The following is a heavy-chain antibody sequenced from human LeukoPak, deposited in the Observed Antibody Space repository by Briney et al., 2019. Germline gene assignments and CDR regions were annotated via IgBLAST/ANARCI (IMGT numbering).Heavy chain of an antibody. CDR1: GFTFSAYG. D-gene: IGHD2-15*01. Sequence: GGSLRLSCAASGFTFSAYGMHWVRQAPGKGLEWVAFIRYDGSDTYYADSMKGRFSISRDNSKNTLCVQMSSLRAEDTAVYYCAKDSGYSSKYWYFNLWGRGTLVTVSS. V-gene: IGHV3-30*02. CDR2: IRYDGSDT. J-gene: IGHJ2*01. CDR3: AKDSGYSSKYWYFNL.